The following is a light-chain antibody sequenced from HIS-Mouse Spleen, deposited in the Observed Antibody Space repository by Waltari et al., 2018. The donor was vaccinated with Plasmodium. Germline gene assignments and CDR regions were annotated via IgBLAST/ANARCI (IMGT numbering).Light chain of an antibody. Sequence: NFMLTQPHSVSESPGKTVTISCTRSSGSIASNYVQWYQQRPGSAPTTCIYWDNQRPSGVPVRFSGSIDSASNSASLTISGLKTEDEADYYCQSYDSSNYVFGTGTKVTVL. CDR3: QSYDSSNYV. CDR2: WDN. V-gene: IGLV6-57*04. CDR1: SGSIASNY. J-gene: IGLJ1*01.